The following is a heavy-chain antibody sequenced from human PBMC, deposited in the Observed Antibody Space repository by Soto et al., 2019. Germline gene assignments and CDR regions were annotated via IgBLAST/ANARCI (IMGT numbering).Heavy chain of an antibody. D-gene: IGHD4-17*01. Sequence: SETLSLTCTVSGGSISSSSYYWGWIRQPPGKGLEWIGSIYYSGSTYYNPSLKSRVTISVDTSKNQFSLKLSSVTAADTAVYYCARRRQDYGDPRGWYFDYWGQGTLVTVSS. CDR3: ARRRQDYGDPRGWYFDY. CDR1: GGSISSSSYY. J-gene: IGHJ4*02. CDR2: IYYSGST. V-gene: IGHV4-39*01.